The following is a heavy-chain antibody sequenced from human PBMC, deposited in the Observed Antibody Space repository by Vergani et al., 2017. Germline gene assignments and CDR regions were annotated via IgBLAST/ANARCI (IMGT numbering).Heavy chain of an antibody. CDR3: AKANPRKSGYDYLYYYHAMDV. Sequence: EVQLLESGGDLVQPGGSLRLSCAASGFTFNHYAMNWVRQAPGKGLEWVSGIRGSGGSTYYAGSVKGRFTISRNSSKNTLYVQMNSLSAGDTAVYYCAKANPRKSGYDYLYYYHAMDVWGQGTTVTVSS. J-gene: IGHJ6*02. D-gene: IGHD5-12*01. CDR2: IRGSGGST. V-gene: IGHV3-23*01. CDR1: GFTFNHYA.